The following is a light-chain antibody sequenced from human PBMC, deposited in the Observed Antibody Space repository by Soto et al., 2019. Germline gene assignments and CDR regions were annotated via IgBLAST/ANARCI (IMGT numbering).Light chain of an antibody. CDR3: QQRSNWPRLT. Sequence: EIVLTQSPATLSLSPGERATLSCRASQSVSSYLAWYQKKPGQAPRLLIYDASNRATGIPARFSGSGPGTDFTLTFSGLEPEDFAVYYCQQRSNWPRLTFGPGTKVDIK. CDR2: DAS. J-gene: IGKJ3*01. CDR1: QSVSSY. V-gene: IGKV3-11*01.